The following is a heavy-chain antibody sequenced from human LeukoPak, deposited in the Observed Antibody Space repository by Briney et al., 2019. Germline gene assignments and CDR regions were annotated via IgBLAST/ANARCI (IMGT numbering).Heavy chain of an antibody. CDR3: ARWGWAAAGFDP. J-gene: IGHJ5*02. V-gene: IGHV4-39*07. D-gene: IGHD6-13*01. CDR1: GGSISSSSYY. Sequence: PSETLSLTCTVSGGSISSSSYYWGWIRQPPGKGLEWIGSIYYSGSTYYNPSLKSRVTISVDTSKNQFSLKLSSVTAADTAVYYCARWGWAAAGFDPWGQGTLVTVFS. CDR2: IYYSGST.